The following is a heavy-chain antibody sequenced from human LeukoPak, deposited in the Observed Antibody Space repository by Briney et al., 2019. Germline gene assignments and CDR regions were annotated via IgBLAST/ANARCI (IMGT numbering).Heavy chain of an antibody. CDR3: ATYYYDSSGYSGAFDI. D-gene: IGHD3-22*01. J-gene: IGHJ3*02. V-gene: IGHV5-51*01. Sequence: GESLKISCKGSGYRFTSYWIGWVRQMPGKGLEWMGIIYPGDSDTRYSPSFQGQVTISADKSISTAYLQWSSLKASDTAMYYCATYYYDSSGYSGAFDIWGQGTMVTVSS. CDR1: GYRFTSYW. CDR2: IYPGDSDT.